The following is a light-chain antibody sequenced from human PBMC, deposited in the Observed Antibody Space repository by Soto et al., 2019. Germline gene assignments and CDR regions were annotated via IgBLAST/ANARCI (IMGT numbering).Light chain of an antibody. Sequence: QSMLAQPASVTGSPGQSTIISCTGTSSDADGYNYVSWYQQHEGKAPKFLIYEVDNRASGVSDRFSGSKSGNTASLTISGLQVEDEADYYCSSYTCSNTLVFGTGTKVTVL. CDR1: SSDADGYNY. CDR3: SSYTCSNTLV. CDR2: EVD. V-gene: IGLV2-14*01. J-gene: IGLJ1*01.